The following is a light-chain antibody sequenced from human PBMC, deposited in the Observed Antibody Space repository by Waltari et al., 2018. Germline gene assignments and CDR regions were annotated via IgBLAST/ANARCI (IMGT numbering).Light chain of an antibody. CDR3: GAWDGSLTLYV. J-gene: IGLJ1*01. CDR1: TSNIGKNY. V-gene: IGLV1-51*01. Sequence: SVLTPTPSVSAAPGQRVTISCSGSTSNIGKNYVSWYQQRPGAAPKLLISDDHKRPSGTPDRFSGSKSGTSATLAITGLQTEDEADYFCGAWDGSLTLYVFGPGTRVTVL. CDR2: DDH.